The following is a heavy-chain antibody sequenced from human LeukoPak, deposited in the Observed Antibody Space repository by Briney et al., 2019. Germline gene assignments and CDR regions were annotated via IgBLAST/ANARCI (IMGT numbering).Heavy chain of an antibody. CDR3: AGGLDFMVRGATEDDAFDI. D-gene: IGHD3-10*01. Sequence: PSQTLSLTCTVSGDSISSGGYYWSWIRQPPGKGLEWIGYIYHSGSTYYNPSLKSRVTISVDRSKNQFSLKLSSVTAADTAVYYCAGGLDFMVRGATEDDAFDIWGQGTMVTVSS. J-gene: IGHJ3*02. V-gene: IGHV4-30-2*01. CDR2: IYHSGST. CDR1: GDSISSGGYY.